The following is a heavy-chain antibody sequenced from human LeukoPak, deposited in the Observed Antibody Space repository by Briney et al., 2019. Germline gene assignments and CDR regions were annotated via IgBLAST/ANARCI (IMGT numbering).Heavy chain of an antibody. CDR2: INSDGSST. CDR3: ASLRDYSAFDI. Sequence: GGSLRLSCAASGFTFSSYWMHWVRQAPGKGLVWVSRINSDGSSTSYADSVKGRFTVSRDNAKNTLYLQMNSLRAEDTAVYYCASLRDYSAFDIWGQGTMVTVSS. J-gene: IGHJ3*02. V-gene: IGHV3-74*01. CDR1: GFTFSSYW. D-gene: IGHD3-10*01.